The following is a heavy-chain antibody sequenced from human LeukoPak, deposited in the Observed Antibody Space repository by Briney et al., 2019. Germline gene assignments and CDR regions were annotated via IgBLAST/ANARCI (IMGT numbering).Heavy chain of an antibody. CDR1: GFTVISHY. J-gene: IGHJ4*02. CDR3: ARDFRGSGWYGPFDF. Sequence: GGSLKDLCAASGFTVISHYTSWVRQAPGKGLECVSIIYPGGSTYYAASVKGRFAISRDNSTNTLYLQMNSLSADDTAVYYCARDFRGSGWYGPFDFSGQG. V-gene: IGHV3-53*01. D-gene: IGHD6-19*01. CDR2: IYPGGST.